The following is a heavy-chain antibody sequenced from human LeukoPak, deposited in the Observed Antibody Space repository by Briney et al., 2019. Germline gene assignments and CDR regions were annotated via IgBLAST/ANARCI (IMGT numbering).Heavy chain of an antibody. CDR2: ISAYNGNT. D-gene: IGHD3-22*01. CDR1: GYTFTSYG. CDR3: ARDLRRAYYDSSGYYSEFDY. J-gene: IGHJ4*02. V-gene: IGHV1-18*01. Sequence: ASVKVSCKASGYTFTSYGISWVRQAPGQGLEWMGWISAYNGNTNYAQKLQGRVTMTTDTSTSTAYMELRSLRSDDTAVYYCARDLRRAYYDSSGYYSEFDYWGQGTLVTVSS.